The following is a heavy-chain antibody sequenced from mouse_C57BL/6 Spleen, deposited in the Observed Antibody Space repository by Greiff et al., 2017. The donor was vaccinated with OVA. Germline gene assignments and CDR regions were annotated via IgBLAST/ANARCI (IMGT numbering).Heavy chain of an antibody. CDR2: INPSTGGT. D-gene: IGHD1-1*01. CDR1: GYSFTGYY. Sequence: VQLQQSGPELVKPGASVKISCKASGYSFTGYYMHWVKQSSEKSLEWIGEINPSTGGTSYNQKFKGKATLTVDKSSSTAYMQLKSLTSEDSAVYYCARGDGSSYLYFDVWGTGTTVTVSS. CDR3: ARGDGSSYLYFDV. V-gene: IGHV1-43*01. J-gene: IGHJ1*03.